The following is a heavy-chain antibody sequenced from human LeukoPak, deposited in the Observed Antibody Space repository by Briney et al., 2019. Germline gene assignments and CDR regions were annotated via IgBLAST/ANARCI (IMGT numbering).Heavy chain of an antibody. V-gene: IGHV1-2*02. D-gene: IGHD2-2*01. J-gene: IGHJ3*02. CDR1: GYTFTGYY. Sequence: ASVKVSCKASGYTFTGYYMRWVRQAPGQGLEWMGWINPNSGGTNYAQKFQGRVTMTRDTSISTAYMELSRLRSDDTAVYYCARVGPYCSSTSCYWGAFDIWRQGTMVTVSS. CDR2: INPNSGGT. CDR3: ARVGPYCSSTSCYWGAFDI.